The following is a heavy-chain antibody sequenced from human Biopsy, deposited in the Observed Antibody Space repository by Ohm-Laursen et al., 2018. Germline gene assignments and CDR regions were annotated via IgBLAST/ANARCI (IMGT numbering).Heavy chain of an antibody. CDR2: IGSSGSTI. D-gene: IGHD3-16*02. Sequence: SLRLSCTTTGFTFSTYEMNWVRQAPEKGLEWVSHIGSSGSTIYYADSVKGRFTISRDNAKNSLYLQMSSLRAEDTAVYYCARSYFWGSYRSPYFDSWGQGTLVTVSS. J-gene: IGHJ4*02. CDR1: GFTFSTYE. V-gene: IGHV3-48*03. CDR3: ARSYFWGSYRSPYFDS.